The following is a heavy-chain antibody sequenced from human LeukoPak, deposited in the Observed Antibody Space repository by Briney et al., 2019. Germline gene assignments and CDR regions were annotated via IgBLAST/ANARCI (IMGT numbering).Heavy chain of an antibody. Sequence: PSETLSLTCTVSGGSISSYYWSWIRQPPGKGLEWIGYIYYSGSTNYNPSLKSRVTISVDTSKNQFSLKLSSVTAADTAEYYCARSPPFWIPHDAFDIWGQGTMVTVSS. CDR1: GGSISSYY. V-gene: IGHV4-59*01. CDR3: ARSPPFWIPHDAFDI. J-gene: IGHJ3*02. CDR2: IYYSGST. D-gene: IGHD3-3*01.